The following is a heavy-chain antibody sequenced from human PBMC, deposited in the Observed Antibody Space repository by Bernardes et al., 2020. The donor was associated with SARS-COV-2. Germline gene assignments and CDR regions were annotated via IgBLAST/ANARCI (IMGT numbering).Heavy chain of an antibody. V-gene: IGHV4-39*01. CDR1: GGSISSSSYY. Sequence: SLTCTVSGGSISSSSYYWGWIRQPPGKGLEWIGSIYYSGSTYYNPSLKSRVTISVDTSKNQFSLKLSSVTAADTAVYYCARSRVAATVTYYFDYWGQGTLVTVSS. D-gene: IGHD4-17*01. CDR3: ARSRVAATVTYYFDY. CDR2: IYYSGST. J-gene: IGHJ4*02.